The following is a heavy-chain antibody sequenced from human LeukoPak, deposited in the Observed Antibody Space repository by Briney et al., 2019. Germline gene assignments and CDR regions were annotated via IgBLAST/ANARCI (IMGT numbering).Heavy chain of an antibody. V-gene: IGHV1-8*01. CDR2: MYPNTGNT. J-gene: IGHJ4*02. CDR1: GYTFNSYD. D-gene: IGHD3-10*01. Sequence: ASVKVSCKASGYTFNSYDINWVRQATGQGLEWMGWMYPNTGNTGYGERFQGRVTMTRETSTSTVYMDLSNLRSDDTAVYYCAKSYGSGRAHDFWGQGTLVTVSS. CDR3: AKSYGSGRAHDF.